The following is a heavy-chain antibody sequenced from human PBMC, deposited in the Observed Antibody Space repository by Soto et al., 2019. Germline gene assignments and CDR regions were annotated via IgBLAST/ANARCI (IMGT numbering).Heavy chain of an antibody. CDR3: ARDQPNYDILTGYYPFSGYFDY. CDR2: IKQDGSEK. J-gene: IGHJ4*02. V-gene: IGHV3-7*03. CDR1: GFTFSSYW. Sequence: VGSLRLSCAASGFTFSSYWMSWVRQAPGKGLEWVANIKQDGSEKYYVDSVKGRFTISRDNAKNSLYLQMNSLRAEDTAVYYCARDQPNYDILTGYYPFSGYFDYWGQGTLVTVS. D-gene: IGHD3-9*01.